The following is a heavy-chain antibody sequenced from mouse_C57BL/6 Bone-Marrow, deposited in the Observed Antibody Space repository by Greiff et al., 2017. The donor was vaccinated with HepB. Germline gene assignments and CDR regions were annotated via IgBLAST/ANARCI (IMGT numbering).Heavy chain of an antibody. CDR3: ARVKGHWYLDV. D-gene: IGHD3-3*01. V-gene: IGHV3-6*01. J-gene: IGHJ1*03. CDR2: ISYDGSN. Sequence: ESGPGLVKPSQSLSLTCSVTGYSITSGYYWNWIRKFPGNKLEWMGYISYDGSNNYKPSLKNRISITRDTSKNQFFLKLNSVTTEDTATYYCARVKGHWYLDVWGTGTTVTVSS. CDR1: GYSITSGYY.